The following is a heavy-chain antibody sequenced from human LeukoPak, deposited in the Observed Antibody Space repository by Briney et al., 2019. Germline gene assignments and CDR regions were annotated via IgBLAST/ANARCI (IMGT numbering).Heavy chain of an antibody. D-gene: IGHD3-10*01. V-gene: IGHV4-34*01. CDR1: GGSFSGYY. CDR2: INHGGST. Sequence: PSETLSLTCAVYGGSFSGYYWSWIRQPPGKGLEWIGEINHGGSTNYNPSLKGRVTISVDTSKNQFSLKLSSVTAADTAVYYCARGLYHYYGSGSYYRYWGQGTLVTVSS. CDR3: ARGLYHYYGSGSYYRY. J-gene: IGHJ4*02.